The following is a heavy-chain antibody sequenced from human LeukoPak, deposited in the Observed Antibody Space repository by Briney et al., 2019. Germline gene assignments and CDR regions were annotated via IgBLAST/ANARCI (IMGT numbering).Heavy chain of an antibody. Sequence: GASVKVSCKASGYTFTSYDINWVRQATGQGLEWMGWINPNSGGTNYAQKFQGRVTMTRDTSISTAYMELSRLRSDDTAVYYCAREYSLNCSSTSCYRGYYYGMDVWGQGTTDTVSS. J-gene: IGHJ6*02. CDR3: AREYSLNCSSTSCYRGYYYGMDV. CDR1: GYTFTSYD. D-gene: IGHD2-2*02. V-gene: IGHV1-2*02. CDR2: INPNSGGT.